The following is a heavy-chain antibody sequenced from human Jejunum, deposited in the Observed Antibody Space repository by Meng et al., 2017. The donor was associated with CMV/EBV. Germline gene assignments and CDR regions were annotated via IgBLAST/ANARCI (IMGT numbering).Heavy chain of an antibody. CDR1: GGTLTDYA. J-gene: IGHJ4*02. V-gene: IGHV1-69*10. CDR3: AITSKPNDVEEF. Sequence: QVQVVQSGAELKKPGSSVKVSCKASGGTLTDYAFFWVRQAPGQGLEWVGHIVPVVGVANYAQRLQGRITITADKSTATSYTELNSLTSDDTALYYCAITSKPNDVEEFWGQGSLVTVSS. CDR2: IVPVVGVA. D-gene: IGHD3-16*01.